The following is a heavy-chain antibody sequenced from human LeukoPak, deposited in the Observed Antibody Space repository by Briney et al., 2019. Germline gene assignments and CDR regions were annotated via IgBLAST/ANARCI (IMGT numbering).Heavy chain of an antibody. Sequence: GASVKISCKASGYTFTRNYMHWVRQAPGQGLEWMGVIHPSGSSTNYAQKFQGRVTMTKDTSTSTVYIERNSLRSDDTAVYYCARMDMDAAMVTNYLDHWGQGTLVTVSS. J-gene: IGHJ4*02. V-gene: IGHV1-46*01. CDR2: IHPSGSST. CDR3: ARMDMDAAMVTNYLDH. CDR1: GYTFTRNY. D-gene: IGHD5-18*01.